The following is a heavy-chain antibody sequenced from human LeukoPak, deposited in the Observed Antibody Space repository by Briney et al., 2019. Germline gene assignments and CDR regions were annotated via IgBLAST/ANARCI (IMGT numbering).Heavy chain of an antibody. J-gene: IGHJ4*02. CDR1: GGSISSSSYY. CDR2: IYYSGST. CDR3: ARGSYGGNHYFDY. D-gene: IGHD4-23*01. Sequence: SETLSLTCTVSGGSISSSSYYWGWIRQPPGKGLEWIGSIYYSGSTYYNPSLKSRVTISVDRSKNQFSLKLSSVTAADTAVYYCARGSYGGNHYFDYWGQGTLVTVSS. V-gene: IGHV4-39*07.